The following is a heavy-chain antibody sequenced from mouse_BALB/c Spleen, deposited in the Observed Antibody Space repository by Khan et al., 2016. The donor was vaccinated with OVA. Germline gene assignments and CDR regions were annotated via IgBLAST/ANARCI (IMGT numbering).Heavy chain of an antibody. J-gene: IGHJ3*01. CDR2: ISSGSFTI. CDR1: GFTFSNFG. V-gene: IGHV5-17*02. Sequence: EVELVESGGGLVQPGGSRKLSCAASGFTFSNFGMHWVRQAPEKGLEWVAYISSGSFTINYADTVQGRFPIPSDHPKNTPSLQMTSQRSEDTAMYYCTRDYYSSNYVADWGQGTLVTVTA. CDR3: TRDYYSSNYVAD. D-gene: IGHD1-1*01.